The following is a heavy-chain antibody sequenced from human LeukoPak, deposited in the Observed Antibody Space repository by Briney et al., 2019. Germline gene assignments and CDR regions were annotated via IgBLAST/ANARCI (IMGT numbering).Heavy chain of an antibody. CDR2: MNPNSGNT. CDR1: GYTFTSYD. V-gene: IGHV1-8*03. J-gene: IGHJ4*02. D-gene: IGHD2-2*01. Sequence: GASVRVSCKASGYTFTSYDINWVRQATGQGLEWMGWMNPNSGNTGYAQKFQGRVTITRNTSISTAYMELSSLTSEDTAVYYCARTCSSTSCSDFDYWGQGTLVTVSS. CDR3: ARTCSSTSCSDFDY.